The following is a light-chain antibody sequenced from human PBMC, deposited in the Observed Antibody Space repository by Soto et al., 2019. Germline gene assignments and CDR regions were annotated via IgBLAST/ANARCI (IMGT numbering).Light chain of an antibody. Sequence: EIVMTQSPATLSVSPGEGATLSCRASQSVSSKLAWYQQKPGQAPRLLIYGASTRATGIPARFSGSGSGTEFTLIISSLQSEDFATYYCQQYYSYPRTFGQGTKVDIK. CDR2: GAS. CDR3: QQYYSYPRT. V-gene: IGKV3-15*01. CDR1: QSVSSK. J-gene: IGKJ1*01.